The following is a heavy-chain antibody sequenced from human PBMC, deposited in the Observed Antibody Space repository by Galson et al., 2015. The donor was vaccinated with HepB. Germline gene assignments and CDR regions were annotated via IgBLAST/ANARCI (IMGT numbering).Heavy chain of an antibody. CDR1: GFTFSSYA. D-gene: IGHD2-21*02. V-gene: IGHV3-23*01. Sequence: SLRLSCAASGFTFSSYAMSWVRQAPGKGLEWVSAISGSGGSTYYADSVKGRFTISRDNSKNTPYLQMNSLRAEDTAVYYCAKAQIPRGGYCGGDCYILDCWGQGTLVTVSS. J-gene: IGHJ4*02. CDR3: AKAQIPRGGYCGGDCYILDC. CDR2: ISGSGGST.